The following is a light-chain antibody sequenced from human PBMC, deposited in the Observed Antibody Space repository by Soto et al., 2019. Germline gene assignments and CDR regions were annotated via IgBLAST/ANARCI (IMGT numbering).Light chain of an antibody. CDR1: QSVTTQ. V-gene: IGKV3D-7*01. CDR2: GAS. J-gene: IGKJ1*01. CDR3: QQDYNLPWT. Sequence: IVLTQSPGTLSLSPGERATLSCRASQSVTTQLAWYQQKPGQAPRLIIHGASSRATGVPDRFSGSGSETDFTLTISSLQPEDFAVYYCQQDYNLPWTFGQGTKVDIK.